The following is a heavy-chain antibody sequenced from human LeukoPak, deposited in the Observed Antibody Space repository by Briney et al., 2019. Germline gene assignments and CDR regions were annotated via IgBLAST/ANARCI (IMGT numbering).Heavy chain of an antibody. CDR3: AKDRDYGGNSVLLDY. CDR1: GFTFSSYG. D-gene: IGHD4-23*01. V-gene: IGHV3-23*01. J-gene: IGHJ4*02. Sequence: GGSLRLSCAASGFTFSSYGMSWVRQAPGKGPEWVSAISGSGGSTYYADSVKGRFTISRDNSKNTLYLQMNSLRAEDTAVYYCAKDRDYGGNSVLLDYWGQGTLVTVSS. CDR2: ISGSGGST.